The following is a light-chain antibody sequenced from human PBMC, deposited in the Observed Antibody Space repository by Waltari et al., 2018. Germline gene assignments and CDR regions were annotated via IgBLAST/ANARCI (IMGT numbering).Light chain of an antibody. CDR3: QQYNNWPPWT. J-gene: IGKJ1*01. CDR1: QSVSTN. CDR2: GGS. V-gene: IGKV3D-15*01. Sequence: VMTQSPATLSVSLGERATLACRASQSVSTNLAWYQQIPGQAPKLLIYGGSTRATGVPARFSGSGSGTEFTLTISSLQSEDSAVYYCQQYNNWPPWTFGQGTKVEIK.